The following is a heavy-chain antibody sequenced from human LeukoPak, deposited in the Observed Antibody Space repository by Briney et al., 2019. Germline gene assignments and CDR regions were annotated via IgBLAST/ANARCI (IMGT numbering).Heavy chain of an antibody. CDR2: IYHSGST. CDR1: GGSISSGGYY. CDR3: ARYGEGGSYYINDNWFDP. V-gene: IGHV4-30-2*01. J-gene: IGHJ5*02. D-gene: IGHD1-26*01. Sequence: SSETLSLTCTVSGGSISSGGYYWSWIRQPPGKGLEWIGYIYHSGSTYYNPSLKSRVTISVDRSKNQFSLKLSSVTAADTAVYYCARYGEGGSYYINDNWFDPWGQGTLVTVSS.